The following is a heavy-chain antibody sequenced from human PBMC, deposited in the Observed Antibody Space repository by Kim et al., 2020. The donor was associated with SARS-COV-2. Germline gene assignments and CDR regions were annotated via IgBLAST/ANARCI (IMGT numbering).Heavy chain of an antibody. J-gene: IGHJ4*02. CDR1: GDTFKTHA. CDR3: ATGHTGYSSGQLDS. CDR2: IVPIVDVA. D-gene: IGHD3-22*01. V-gene: IGHV1-69*04. Sequence: SVKVSCKASGDTFKTHAINWVRQAPGQGLEWMGRIVPIVDVARSAQKFKGRVTITADMSTGTAYMDLNSLRSEDTAVYYCATGHTGYSSGQLDSWGQGTLVTVSS.